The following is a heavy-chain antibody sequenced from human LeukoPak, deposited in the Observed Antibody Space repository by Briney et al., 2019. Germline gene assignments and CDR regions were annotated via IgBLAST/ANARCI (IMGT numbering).Heavy chain of an antibody. D-gene: IGHD4-23*01. CDR2: IGTSSSII. V-gene: IGHV3-48*02. CDR3: ARHDYAGNSGDY. J-gene: IGHJ4*02. Sequence: PGGSLRLSCAASGFTFSSYSMNWVRQTPGKGLEWVSYIGTSSSIIYYADSVKGRFTISRDNAKNSLYLQMNSQRDEDTAVYYCARHDYAGNSGDYWGQGTLVTVSS. CDR1: GFTFSSYS.